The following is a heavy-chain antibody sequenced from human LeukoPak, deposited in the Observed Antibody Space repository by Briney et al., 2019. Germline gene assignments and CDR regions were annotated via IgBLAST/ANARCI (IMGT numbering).Heavy chain of an antibody. CDR1: GGSFSGYY. CDR2: IYYSGST. D-gene: IGHD6-13*01. J-gene: IGHJ6*02. Sequence: SETLSLTCAVYGGSFSGYYWSWIRQHPGKGLEWIGYIYYSGSTYYNPSLKSRVTISVDTSKNQFSLKLSSVTAADTAVYYCARDRWKSSSWDCYGMDVWGQGTTVTVSS. V-gene: IGHV4-31*11. CDR3: ARDRWKSSSWDCYGMDV.